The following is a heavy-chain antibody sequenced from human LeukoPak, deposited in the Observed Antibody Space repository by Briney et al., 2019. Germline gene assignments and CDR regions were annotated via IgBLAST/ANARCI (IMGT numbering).Heavy chain of an antibody. V-gene: IGHV3-48*04. CDR3: ASGQYSLALVGLRDYYFDY. Sequence: GSLRLSCAASGSTFNTDAMTWVRQAPGNRLEWISYISSGSTTTYYADSVRGRFTVSRDNTKKSLYLQMNSLRAEDTAVYYCASGQYSLALVGLRDYYFDYWGQGTLVTVSS. CDR1: GSTFNTDA. D-gene: IGHD2-21*01. J-gene: IGHJ4*02. CDR2: ISSGSTTT.